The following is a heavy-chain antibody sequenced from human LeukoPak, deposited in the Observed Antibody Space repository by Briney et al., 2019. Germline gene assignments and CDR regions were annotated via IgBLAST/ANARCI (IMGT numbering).Heavy chain of an antibody. J-gene: IGHJ4*02. V-gene: IGHV4-59*01. D-gene: IGHD1-26*01. Sequence: SETLSLTCTVSGGSISSYYWSWIRQPPGRGLEWIGYVFYSGGTNYNPSLKSRVTVSVDTSKNQFSLKLSSVTAADTAVYYCAREGAGAHYFDYWGQGTLVTVSS. CDR2: VFYSGGT. CDR3: AREGAGAHYFDY. CDR1: GGSISSYY.